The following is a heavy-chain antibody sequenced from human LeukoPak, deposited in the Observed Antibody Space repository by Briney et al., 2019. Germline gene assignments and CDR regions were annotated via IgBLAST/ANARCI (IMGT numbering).Heavy chain of an antibody. J-gene: IGHJ6*03. Sequence: SVKVSCKASGGTFSSYAISWVRQAPGQGLEWMGRIIPIFGTANYALKFQGRVTITTDESTSTAYMELSSLRSEDTAVYYCARGSRFLEWLLLRTGNYYYYYYMDVWGKGTTVTVSS. CDR3: ARGSRFLEWLLLRTGNYYYYYYMDV. CDR2: IIPIFGTA. D-gene: IGHD3-3*01. V-gene: IGHV1-69*05. CDR1: GGTFSSYA.